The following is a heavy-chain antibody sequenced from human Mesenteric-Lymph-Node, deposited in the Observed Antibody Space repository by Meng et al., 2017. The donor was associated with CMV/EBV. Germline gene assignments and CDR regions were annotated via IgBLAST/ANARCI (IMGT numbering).Heavy chain of an antibody. CDR3: ARGLRFLEWLPEFGY. Sequence: ASVKVSCKASGYTFTSYGISWVRQAPGQGLEWMGWINPNSGGTNYAQKFQGRVTMTRDTSISTAYMELSRLRSDDTAVYYCARGLRFLEWLPEFGYWGQGTLVTVSS. CDR2: INPNSGGT. D-gene: IGHD3-3*01. V-gene: IGHV1-2*02. J-gene: IGHJ4*02. CDR1: GYTFTSYG.